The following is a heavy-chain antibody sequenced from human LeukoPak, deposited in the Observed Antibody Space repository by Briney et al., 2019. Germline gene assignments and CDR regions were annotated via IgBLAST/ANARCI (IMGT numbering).Heavy chain of an antibody. V-gene: IGHV3-23*01. CDR1: GFTFSSYG. J-gene: IGHJ4*02. D-gene: IGHD4-17*01. CDR3: AKARGLRTALLDY. Sequence: PGGSLRLSCAASGFTFSSYGMSWVRQAPGKGLEWVSAISGSGGSTYYADSVKGRFTISRDNSKNTLYLQMNSLRAEDTAVYYCAKARGLRTALLDYWGQGTLVTVSS. CDR2: ISGSGGST.